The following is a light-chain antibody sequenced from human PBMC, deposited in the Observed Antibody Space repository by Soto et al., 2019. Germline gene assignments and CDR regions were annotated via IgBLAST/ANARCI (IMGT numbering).Light chain of an antibody. CDR3: AAWDDSLNGPYV. CDR1: SSNIGSNT. Sequence: QSVLTQPPSASGTPGQRVTISCSGSSSNIGSNTVNWYQQLPGTDPKLLIYSNNQRPSGVPDRFSGSKSGTSASLATSGLQSEDEADYYCAAWDDSLNGPYVFGTGTKLTVL. J-gene: IGLJ1*01. V-gene: IGLV1-44*01. CDR2: SNN.